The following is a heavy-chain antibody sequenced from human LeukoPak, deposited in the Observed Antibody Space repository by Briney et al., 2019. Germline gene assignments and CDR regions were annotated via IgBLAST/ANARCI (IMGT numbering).Heavy chain of an antibody. V-gene: IGHV3-21*01. D-gene: IGHD2-15*01. CDR3: ARVGLGYCSGGSCYSLDY. J-gene: IGHJ4*02. CDR1: GFTFSSYS. Sequence: PGGSLRLSCAASGFTFSSYSMNWVRQAPGKGLEWVSSISSSSSSYIYYADSVKGRFTISRDNAKNSLYLQMNSLRAEDTAVYYCARVGLGYCSGGSCYSLDYWGQGTLVTVSS. CDR2: ISSSSSSYI.